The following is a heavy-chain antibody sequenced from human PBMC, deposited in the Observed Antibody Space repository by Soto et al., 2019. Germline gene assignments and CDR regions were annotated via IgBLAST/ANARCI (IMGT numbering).Heavy chain of an antibody. V-gene: IGHV4-61*03. Sequence: SETLSLTCTVSGGSVSSGTYYWSWIRQPPGKGLEWIGYIYSSGSTNYNPSLKSRVTISVDTSKNHFSLKLSSVTAADTAMYYCARDRARGWYFDLWGRGTLVTVSS. CDR1: GGSVSSGTYY. J-gene: IGHJ2*01. CDR3: ARDRARGWYFDL. CDR2: IYSSGST.